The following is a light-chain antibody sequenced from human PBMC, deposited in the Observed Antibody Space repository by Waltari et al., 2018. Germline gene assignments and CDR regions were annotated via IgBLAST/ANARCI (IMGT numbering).Light chain of an antibody. CDR3: SSYTSSSTPWV. CDR1: NSDAGCYKY. J-gene: IGLJ1*01. V-gene: IGLV2-14*01. Sequence: QSSLTPAASGAGAPGTANHNSCTGNNSDAGCYKYFPWYQQHPGKAPKLMIYDVSKRPSGVSNRFSGSKSGNTASLTISGLQAEDEADYYCSSYTSSSTPWVFGTGTKVTVL. CDR2: DVS.